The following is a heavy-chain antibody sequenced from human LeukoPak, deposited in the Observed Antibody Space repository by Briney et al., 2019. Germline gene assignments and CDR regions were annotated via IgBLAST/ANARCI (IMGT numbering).Heavy chain of an antibody. Sequence: SEXLSLTCTVSGGSISTYYWSWIRQPPGRGLEGIGYIYYSGITDYSASLKSRVTISIDTSKKQFSLKLSSVTAADTAVYYCARWEASRVAFDMWGQGTLVTVSS. V-gene: IGHV4-59*01. CDR1: GGSISTYY. J-gene: IGHJ3*02. CDR2: IYYSGIT. CDR3: ARWEASRVAFDM. D-gene: IGHD1-26*01.